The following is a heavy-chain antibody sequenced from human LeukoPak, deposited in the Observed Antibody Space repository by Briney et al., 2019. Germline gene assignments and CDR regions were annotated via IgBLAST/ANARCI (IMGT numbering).Heavy chain of an antibody. V-gene: IGHV4-59*01. CDR3: ARGIARGWSVYYFDY. J-gene: IGHJ4*02. CDR2: IYYSGST. CDR1: GGSISSYY. D-gene: IGHD6-19*01. Sequence: SETLSLTCTVSGGSISSYYWSWIRQPPGKGLEWIGYIYYSGSTNYTPSLKSRVTISVDTSKNQFSLKLSSVTAADTAVYYCARGIARGWSVYYFDYWGQGTLVTVSS.